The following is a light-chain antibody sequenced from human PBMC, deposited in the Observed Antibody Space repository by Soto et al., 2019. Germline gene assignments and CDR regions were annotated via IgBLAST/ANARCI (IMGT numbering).Light chain of an antibody. Sequence: QSVLTQPPSVSGAPGQRVTISCTGSSSNIGAGYDVHWYQQLPGTAPKLLIYGNSNRPSGVPDRFSGSKSGTSASLAITGLQAEDEADYYCQSYYSSLRGSVFGGGIKLNVL. CDR3: QSYYSSLRGSV. V-gene: IGLV1-40*01. CDR1: SSNIGAGYD. CDR2: GNS. J-gene: IGLJ3*02.